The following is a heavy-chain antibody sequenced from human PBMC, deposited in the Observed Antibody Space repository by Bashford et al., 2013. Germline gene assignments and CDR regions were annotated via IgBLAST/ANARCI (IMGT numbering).Heavy chain of an antibody. D-gene: IGHD3-10*01. CDR2: VYYSGTT. V-gene: IGHV4-59*08. Sequence: SETLSLTCTVSTGSMITYYWSWIRQPPGKGLEWIGFVYYSGTTNSNPSLKSRVTISIDTSKNQFSLRLTSVTAADTAIYYCARHPTLASGRQFDYWGQGILVTVSS. CDR3: ARHPTLASGRQFDY. J-gene: IGHJ4*02. CDR1: TGSMITYY.